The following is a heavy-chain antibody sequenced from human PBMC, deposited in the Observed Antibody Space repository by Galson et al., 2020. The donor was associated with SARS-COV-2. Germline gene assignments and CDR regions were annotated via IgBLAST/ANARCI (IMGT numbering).Heavy chain of an antibody. D-gene: IGHD3-3*01. Sequence: GESLKISCAASGFAFSASAIHWVRQASGKGLEWVGRIRNNVNNYAKVYAASVEGRFTFSRDDSRNTAYLDMINLKSDDTAVYYCVSDTSLYSIGPFDYWGQGTLVKVSS. V-gene: IGHV3-73*01. CDR3: VSDTSLYSIGPFDY. CDR1: GFAFSASA. CDR2: IRNNVNNYAK. J-gene: IGHJ4*02.